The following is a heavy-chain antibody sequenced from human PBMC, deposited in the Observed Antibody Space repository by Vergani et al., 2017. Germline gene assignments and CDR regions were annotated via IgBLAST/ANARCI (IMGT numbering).Heavy chain of an antibody. CDR2: IRYDGSNT. D-gene: IGHD3-9*01. CDR1: GFTFSNYG. CDR3: ARDTLTGSRYFDY. J-gene: IGHJ4*02. V-gene: IGHV3-30*02. Sequence: QVQLVESGGGVVQPGGSLRLSCGASGFTFSNYGMHWVRQAPGKGLEWVTFIRYDGSNTYDADSVKGRFTISRDNSKNTLFLQMNSLRPEDTAVYYCARDTLTGSRYFDYWGQGTLVTVSS.